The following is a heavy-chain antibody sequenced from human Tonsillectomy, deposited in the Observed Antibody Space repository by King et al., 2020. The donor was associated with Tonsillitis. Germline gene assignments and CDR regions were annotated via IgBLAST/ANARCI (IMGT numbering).Heavy chain of an antibody. Sequence: VQLQESGPGLVKPSETLSLTCTVSGGSISSYYWSWLRQRPGKGLEWIGYIYYRWSTNYNPSLKSRVTISVDTSKNQFSLKLSSLTDSDTAVYYCARDRKQWPPPVGWFDPCGQGTLVTVSS. D-gene: IGHD6-19*01. V-gene: IGHV4-59*01. CDR3: ARDRKQWPPPVGWFDP. CDR2: IYYRWST. J-gene: IGHJ5*02. CDR1: GGSISSYY.